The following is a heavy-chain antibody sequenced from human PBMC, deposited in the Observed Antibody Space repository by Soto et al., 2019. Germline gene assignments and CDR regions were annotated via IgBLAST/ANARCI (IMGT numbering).Heavy chain of an antibody. D-gene: IGHD2-2*01. CDR1: GDSIGNFY. CDR2: LSASGRT. Sequence: LSLTCAISGDSIGNFYWSWIRQPAGKGLESLGRLSASGRTNYSSSLQSRVTMSVDTLNNQISLKLGSVTAADTAMYYCARERTYQLSGDDALDIWGLGTMVTVSS. V-gene: IGHV4-4*07. CDR3: ARERTYQLSGDDALDI. J-gene: IGHJ3*02.